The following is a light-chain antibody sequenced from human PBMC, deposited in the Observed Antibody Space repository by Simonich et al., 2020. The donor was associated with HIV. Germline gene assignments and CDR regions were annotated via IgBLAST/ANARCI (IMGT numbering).Light chain of an antibody. CDR1: QTVSSN. J-gene: IGKJ4*01. Sequence: EIVLTQSPATLSVSPGERATLSCRASQTVSSNLAWYQQKPGQAPRLLVYAASTRATGIPARFSGSGSGTELTLTISSLQSEDFAVYYCQQYNNRPLTFGGGTKVEIK. CDR3: QQYNNRPLT. V-gene: IGKV3-15*01. CDR2: AAS.